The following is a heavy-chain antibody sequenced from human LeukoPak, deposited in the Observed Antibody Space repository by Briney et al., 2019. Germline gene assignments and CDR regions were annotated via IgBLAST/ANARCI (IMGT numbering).Heavy chain of an antibody. CDR2: IYYSGST. J-gene: IGHJ2*01. Sequence: SSETLSLTCAVSGGSISSGGYSWSWIRQPPGKGLEWIGYIYYSGSTYYNPSLKSRLTISVDTSKNQFSLKLSSVTAADTAVYFCARVPRYGDYVRGWYFDLWGRGTLVTVSS. D-gene: IGHD4-17*01. CDR1: GGSISSGGYS. V-gene: IGHV4-30-2*05. CDR3: ARVPRYGDYVRGWYFDL.